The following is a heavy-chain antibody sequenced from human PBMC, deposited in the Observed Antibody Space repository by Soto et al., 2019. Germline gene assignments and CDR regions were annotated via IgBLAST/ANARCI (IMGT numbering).Heavy chain of an antibody. CDR1: GGSISSGGYY. Sequence: PSETLSLTCTVSGGSISSGGYYWSWIRQHPGKGLEWIGYIYYSGSTYYNPSLKSRVTISVDTSKNQFSLKLSSVTAADTAVYYCARYPIAAAGTSDSWFDPWGQGTLVTVSS. CDR2: IYYSGST. D-gene: IGHD6-13*01. V-gene: IGHV4-31*03. CDR3: ARYPIAAAGTSDSWFDP. J-gene: IGHJ5*02.